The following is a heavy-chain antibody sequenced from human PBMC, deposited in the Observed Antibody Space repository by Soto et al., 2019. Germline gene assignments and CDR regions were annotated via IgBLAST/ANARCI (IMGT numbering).Heavy chain of an antibody. CDR1: GGSISSGDYY. V-gene: IGHV4-30-4*01. CDR3: ARAVWATVVYNWFDP. D-gene: IGHD4-17*01. J-gene: IGHJ5*02. CDR2: IYYSGST. Sequence: SETLSLTCTVSGGSISSGDYYWSCIRQPPGKGLEWIGYIYYSGSTYYNPSLKSRVTISVDTSKNQFSLKLSYVTAADTAVYYCARAVWATVVYNWFDPWGQGTLVTVSS.